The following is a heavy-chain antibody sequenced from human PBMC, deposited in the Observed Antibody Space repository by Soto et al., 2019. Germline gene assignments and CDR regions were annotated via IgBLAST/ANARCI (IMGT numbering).Heavy chain of an antibody. Sequence: EVQLVESGGGLVQPGGSLKLSCAASGFTFSGSAMHWVRQTSGKGLEWVGRIRGKADNYATAYAASVKGRFTISRDDSKNTASLQMNSLRTEDTAVYYCTKSELGKSRPLDYWGQGTLVTVSS. CDR3: TKSELGKSRPLDY. D-gene: IGHD1-7*01. CDR2: IRGKADNYAT. J-gene: IGHJ4*02. CDR1: GFTFSGSA. V-gene: IGHV3-73*01.